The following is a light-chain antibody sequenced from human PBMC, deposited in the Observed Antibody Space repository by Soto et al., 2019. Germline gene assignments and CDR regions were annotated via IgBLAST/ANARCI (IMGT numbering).Light chain of an antibody. CDR1: QSGSGNS. Sequence: DIQMTQSPFTLSLSPGDRVTLSCRASQSGSGNSLAWYQQRPGQAPRLLIYGACSMATGTPYRFSGSGSGADFTLTISRLEPEDFAVYYCEQYSSSPYTFGPGTKVDIK. J-gene: IGKJ3*01. V-gene: IGKV3-20*01. CDR3: EQYSSSPYT. CDR2: GAC.